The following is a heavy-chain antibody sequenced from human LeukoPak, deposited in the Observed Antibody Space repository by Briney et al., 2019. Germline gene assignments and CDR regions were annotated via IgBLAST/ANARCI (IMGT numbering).Heavy chain of an antibody. Sequence: SETLSLTCTVSGGSFSSNSYYWGWIRQPPGKGLEWIGSMYYSESTYYNPSLKSRVTISIDTSKNQFSLKLNSVTAADTAVYYCARGTPPSSSCYDYWGQGTLVTVSS. CDR1: GGSFSSNSYY. V-gene: IGHV4-39*07. CDR3: ARGTPPSSSCYDY. J-gene: IGHJ4*02. D-gene: IGHD6-13*01. CDR2: MYYSEST.